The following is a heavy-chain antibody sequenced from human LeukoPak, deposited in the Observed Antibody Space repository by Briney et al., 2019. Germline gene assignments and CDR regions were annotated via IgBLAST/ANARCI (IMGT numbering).Heavy chain of an antibody. Sequence: PSETLSLTCTVSGGSISSYYWSWIRQPPGKGLEWIGYIYYSGSTNYNPSLKSRVTISVDTSKNQFSLKLSSVTAADTAVYYCARGVGRDGYRYYYFDDWGQGTLVTVSS. D-gene: IGHD3-16*02. J-gene: IGHJ4*02. V-gene: IGHV4-59*01. CDR1: GGSISSYY. CDR3: ARGVGRDGYRYYYFDD. CDR2: IYYSGST.